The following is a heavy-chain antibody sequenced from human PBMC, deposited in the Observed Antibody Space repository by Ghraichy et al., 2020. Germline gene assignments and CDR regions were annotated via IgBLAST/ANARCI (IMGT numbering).Heavy chain of an antibody. CDR3: ARHALGWIPNYFDP. V-gene: IGHV4-59*08. CDR2: IYYSGRT. J-gene: IGHJ5*02. Sequence: SQTLSLTCTVSGDSMNTYYWSWIRQPPGKGLEWIGYIYYSGRTDYNPSLKSRVTISVNTSKNQFSLKLSSVTAADTAMYYCARHALGWIPNYFDPWGQGTLVTVSS. CDR1: GDSMNTYY. D-gene: IGHD5-18*01.